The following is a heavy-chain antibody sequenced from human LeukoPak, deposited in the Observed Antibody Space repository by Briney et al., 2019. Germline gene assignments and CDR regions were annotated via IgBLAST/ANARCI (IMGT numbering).Heavy chain of an antibody. Sequence: PSETLSLTCAVYGGSFSGYYWSWIRQPPGKGLEWIGEINHSGSTNYNPSLKSRVTISVDTSKNQFPLKLSSVTAADTAVYYCARGWWSGYYGDYWGQGTLVTVSS. V-gene: IGHV4-34*01. D-gene: IGHD3-3*01. CDR3: ARGWWSGYYGDY. CDR2: INHSGST. J-gene: IGHJ4*02. CDR1: GGSFSGYY.